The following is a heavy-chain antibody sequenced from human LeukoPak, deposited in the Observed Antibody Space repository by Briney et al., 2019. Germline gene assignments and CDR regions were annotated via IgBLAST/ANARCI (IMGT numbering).Heavy chain of an antibody. CDR2: ISAYNGNT. D-gene: IGHD5-18*01. CDR3: ARHYGGYSYGLYYFDY. Sequence: ASVTVSFKASGYTFTSYGISWVRQAPGQGLEWMGWISAYNGNTNYAQKLQGRVTMTTDTSTSTAYMELRSLRSDDTAVYYCARHYGGYSYGLYYFDYWGQGTLVTVSS. CDR1: GYTFTSYG. V-gene: IGHV1-18*01. J-gene: IGHJ4*02.